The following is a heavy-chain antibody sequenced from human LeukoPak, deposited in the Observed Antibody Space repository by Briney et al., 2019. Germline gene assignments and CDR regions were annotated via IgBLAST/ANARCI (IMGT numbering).Heavy chain of an antibody. V-gene: IGHV1-69*13. CDR3: AKTDTSWDVAATSVDY. J-gene: IGHJ4*02. D-gene: IGHD2-15*01. CDR1: GGTFSSYA. Sequence: SVKVSCKASGGTFSSYAISWVRQAPGQGLEWMGGIIPIFGTANYAQKFQGRVTITADESTSTAYMELSSLRSEDTAVYYCAKTDTSWDVAATSVDYWGQGTLVTVSS. CDR2: IIPIFGTA.